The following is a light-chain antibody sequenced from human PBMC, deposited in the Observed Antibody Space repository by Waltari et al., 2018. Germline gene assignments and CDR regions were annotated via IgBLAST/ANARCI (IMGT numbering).Light chain of an antibody. CDR3: QQRSGWPPT. CDR2: DSS. Sequence: EIVLTQSPATLSLSPGERATLYCRASQSIDNFLAWYQQKPGQAPRLLIYDSSNRATDIPARCSGSGSGTDFTLTISSLEPEDFAVYYCQQRSGWPPTFGGGTKVDI. J-gene: IGKJ4*01. V-gene: IGKV3-11*01. CDR1: QSIDNF.